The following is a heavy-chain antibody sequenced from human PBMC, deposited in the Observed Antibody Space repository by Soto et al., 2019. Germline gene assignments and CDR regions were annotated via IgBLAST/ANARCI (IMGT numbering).Heavy chain of an antibody. D-gene: IGHD5-18*01. J-gene: IGHJ4*02. CDR1: GFTFSDYG. CDR3: TKGIQLANTKTGYDN. Sequence: LRLSCAASGFTFSDYGIHWIRQAPGKGLEWVAVISYDGSNTYYADSVKGRFTISRANSKNTLYLQMNSLRVEDTAVYYCTKGIQLANTKTGYDNWGQETWVTESS. CDR2: ISYDGSNT. V-gene: IGHV3-30*18.